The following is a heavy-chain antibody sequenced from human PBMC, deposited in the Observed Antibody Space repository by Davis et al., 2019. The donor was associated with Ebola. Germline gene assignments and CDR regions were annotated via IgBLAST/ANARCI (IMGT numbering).Heavy chain of an antibody. CDR2: INHSGST. V-gene: IGHV4-34*01. J-gene: IGHJ6*04. CDR3: ARSGLSFGVVKYHYGTDA. D-gene: IGHD3-3*01. CDR1: GGSFSGYY. Sequence: SETLSLTCAVYGGSFSGYYWSWIRQPPGKGLEWIGEINHSGSTNYNPSLKSRVTISVDTSKNQFSLKLNSVTAADTAVYYCARSGLSFGVVKYHYGTDAWGKGTTVTVSS.